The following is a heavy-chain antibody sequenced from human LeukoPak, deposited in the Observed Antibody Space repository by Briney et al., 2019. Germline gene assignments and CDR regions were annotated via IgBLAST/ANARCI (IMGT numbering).Heavy chain of an antibody. D-gene: IGHD3-3*01. V-gene: IGHV1-46*01. J-gene: IGHJ4*02. CDR3: ARDRGPKGYYDFWSGYQGYYFDY. CDR2: INPSGGST. CDR1: GYTFTSYD. Sequence: ASVKVSCKASGYTFTSYDINWVRQAPGQGLEWMGIINPSGGSTSYAQKFQGRVTMTRDTSTSTVYMELSSLRSEDTAVYYCARDRGPKGYYDFWSGYQGYYFDYWGQGTLVTVSS.